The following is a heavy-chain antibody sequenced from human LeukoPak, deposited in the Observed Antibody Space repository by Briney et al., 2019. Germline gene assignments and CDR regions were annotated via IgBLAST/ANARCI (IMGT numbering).Heavy chain of an antibody. J-gene: IGHJ2*01. CDR2: ISPRSDYI. CDR3: VRSSPHYDSLTGYYSYWYFDL. V-gene: IGHV3-21*04. CDR1: GFTFSSYS. D-gene: IGHD3-9*01. Sequence: GGSLRLSCAASGFTFSSYSMNWVRQAPGKGLEWVSSISPRSDYIYYADSLKGRFTISRDNSKNTLYMQLNSLRAEDTAVYYCVRSSPHYDSLTGYYSYWYFDLWGRGILVTVSS.